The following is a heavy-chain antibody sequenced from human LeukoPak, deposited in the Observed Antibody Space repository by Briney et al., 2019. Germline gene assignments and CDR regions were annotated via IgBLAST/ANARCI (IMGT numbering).Heavy chain of an antibody. J-gene: IGHJ6*02. Sequence: RASVKVSCKASGYTFTSYYMHWVRQAPGQGLEWMGIINPSGGSTSYAQKFQGRVTMTRDTSISTAYMELSRLRSDDTAVYYCARHDSMDVWGQGTTVTVSS. CDR3: ARHDSMDV. CDR1: GYTFTSYY. V-gene: IGHV1-46*01. CDR2: INPSGGST.